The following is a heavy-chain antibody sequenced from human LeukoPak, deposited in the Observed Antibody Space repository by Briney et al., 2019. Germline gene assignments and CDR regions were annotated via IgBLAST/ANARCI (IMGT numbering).Heavy chain of an antibody. J-gene: IGHJ4*02. CDR2: ISGSGGST. CDR1: GFTFSSYA. D-gene: IGHD3-16*02. CDR3: AKASSLGELSYRPFDY. V-gene: IGHV3-23*01. Sequence: GGSLRLSCAASGFTFSSYAMSWVREATGKGLEWVSAISGSGGSTYYADSVKGRFTISRDNSKNTLYLQMNSLRAEDTAVYYCAKASSLGELSYRPFDYWGQGTLVTVSS.